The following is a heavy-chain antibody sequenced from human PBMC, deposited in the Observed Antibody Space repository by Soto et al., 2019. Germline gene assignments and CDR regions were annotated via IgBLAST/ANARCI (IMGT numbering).Heavy chain of an antibody. CDR1: GFTFDDYA. CDR2: ISWNSGSI. Sequence: GGSLRLSCAASGFTFDDYAMHWVRQAPGKGLEWVSGISWNSGSIGYADSVKGRFTISRDNAKNSLYLQMNSLRAEDTALYYCAKTGPTRGGYSYGYYFDYWGQGTLVTVSS. D-gene: IGHD5-18*01. V-gene: IGHV3-9*01. J-gene: IGHJ4*02. CDR3: AKTGPTRGGYSYGYYFDY.